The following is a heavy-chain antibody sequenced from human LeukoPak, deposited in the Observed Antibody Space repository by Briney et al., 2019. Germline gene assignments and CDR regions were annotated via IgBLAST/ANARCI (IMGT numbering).Heavy chain of an antibody. CDR2: FDPGDGET. D-gene: IGHD3-9*01. J-gene: IGHJ4*02. Sequence: ASVKVSCKVSVYTLTELSMHWVRQAPGKGLEWMGGFDPGDGETIYAQKFQGRVTMTEDTSTDTAYMELSSLRSEDTAVYYCATVVRLRYFDWLLYPPFDYWGRGTLVTVSS. V-gene: IGHV1-24*01. CDR1: VYTLTELS. CDR3: ATVVRLRYFDWLLYPPFDY.